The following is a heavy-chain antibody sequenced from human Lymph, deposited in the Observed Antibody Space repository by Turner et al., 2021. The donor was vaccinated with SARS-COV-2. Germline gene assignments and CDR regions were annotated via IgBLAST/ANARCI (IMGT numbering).Heavy chain of an antibody. V-gene: IGHV1-8*02. D-gene: IGHD1-26*01. J-gene: IGHJ6*02. Sequence: QVQLVQSGAEVKKPGASVKVSCKAPGYPFTSYDINWVRQATGQGLEWMGWMNPNRGNTGYAQKLQGRVTMTRNTSISTAYMELSSLRSEDTAVYYCARGRYSGGGMDVWGQGTTVTVSS. CDR3: ARGRYSGGGMDV. CDR1: GYPFTSYD. CDR2: MNPNRGNT.